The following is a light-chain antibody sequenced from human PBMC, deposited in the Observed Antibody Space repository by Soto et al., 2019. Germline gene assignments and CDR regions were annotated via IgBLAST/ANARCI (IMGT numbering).Light chain of an antibody. V-gene: IGLV1-40*01. J-gene: IGLJ2*01. CDR3: QSYGV. CDR2: GNI. CDR1: SSNIGAGHD. Sequence: QSVLTQSPSVSGAPGQRVTISCTGSSSNIGAGHDVHWYQQLPGTAPKLLIYGNINRPSGVPDRFSGSRSGTSASLAITGLQAEDEADYYCQSYGVFGGGTKVTVL.